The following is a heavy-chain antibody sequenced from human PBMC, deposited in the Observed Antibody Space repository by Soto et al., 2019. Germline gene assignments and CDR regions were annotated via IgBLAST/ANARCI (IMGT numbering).Heavy chain of an antibody. Sequence: GEYLKLSCHGSGYSFAKQWIGLVRQRPVTGLGWMGNIYPGDSDTRYSTSCQGQVTISVDKSIRTVYLQWTSLKASDTAIYYCARVPDSTTSYYGYYSGLDCWGQGTTVTVSS. CDR2: IYPGDSDT. J-gene: IGHJ6*02. CDR1: GYSFAKQW. CDR3: ARVPDSTTSYYGYYSGLDC. V-gene: IGHV5-51*01. D-gene: IGHD3-10*01.